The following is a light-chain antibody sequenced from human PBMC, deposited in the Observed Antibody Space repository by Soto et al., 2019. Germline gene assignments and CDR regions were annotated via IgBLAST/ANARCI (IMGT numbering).Light chain of an antibody. V-gene: IGKV3-20*01. CDR2: GAS. J-gene: IGKJ2*01. CDR3: XQYGSSPRT. Sequence: EIVLTQSPDTLSLSPGERATLSCRTSQSVSSSYLAWHQQKPGQAPRLLIYGASNRATGIPDRFSGSGSGXXXXXXIXXXXPXDFXVXYXXQYGSSPRTFGQGTKLEIK. CDR1: QSVSSSY.